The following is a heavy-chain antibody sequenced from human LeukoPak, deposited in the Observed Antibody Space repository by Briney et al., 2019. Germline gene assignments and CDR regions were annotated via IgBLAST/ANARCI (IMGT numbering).Heavy chain of an antibody. V-gene: IGHV3-23*01. CDR2: ISGGGGII. D-gene: IGHD1-1*01. J-gene: IGHJ5*02. CDR3: AKEAYNYKWQWFDP. CDR1: GFTFSSYA. Sequence: PGGSLTLSCAASGFTFSSYAMSWVRQPPGKGLEWVSSISGGGGIIYYAESVKGRFTISRDDSKNTLYLQMNSLRVEDTAVYYCAKEAYNYKWQWFDPWGQGTLVTVSS.